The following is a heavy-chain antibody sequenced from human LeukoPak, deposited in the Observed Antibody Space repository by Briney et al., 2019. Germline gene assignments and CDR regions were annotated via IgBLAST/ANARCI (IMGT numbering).Heavy chain of an antibody. J-gene: IGHJ4*02. V-gene: IGHV3-20*04. D-gene: IGHD7-27*01. CDR3: ARVWAWGSGNYFDN. Sequence: RGSLRLSCAASGFTFDAFGMTWVRQAPGKGLEGVSAIRGDAGSTGYADSVKGRFTISRDNAKNSLYLQMNSLRVEDTALYYCARVWAWGSGNYFDNWGQGTLVTVSS. CDR1: GFTFDAFG. CDR2: IRGDAGST.